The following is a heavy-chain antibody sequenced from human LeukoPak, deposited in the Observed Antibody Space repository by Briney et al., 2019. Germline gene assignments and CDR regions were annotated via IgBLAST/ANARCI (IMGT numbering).Heavy chain of an antibody. J-gene: IGHJ5*02. CDR3: ARDREGGDSQNWFDP. CDR1: GYTFIGYH. D-gene: IGHD4-17*01. V-gene: IGHV1-2*02. CDR2: INPNGGGT. Sequence: GASVKVPCRASGYTFIGYHMHWVRQAPGQGLEWMGWINPNGGGTTYAQKFQGRVTMTRDASISTAYMELSGLTFDDTAFYYCARDREGGDSQNWFDPWGQGTLITVSS.